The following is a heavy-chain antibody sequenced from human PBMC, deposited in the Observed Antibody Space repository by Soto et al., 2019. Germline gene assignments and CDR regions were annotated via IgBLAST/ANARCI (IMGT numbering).Heavy chain of an antibody. CDR2: ISWNRGSI. D-gene: IGHD2-8*01. J-gene: IGHJ4*02. CDR1: GFTFDDYA. V-gene: IGHV3-9*01. CDR3: AKGTKPMVEYYFDY. Sequence: GGSLRLSCAASGFTFDDYAMHWVRQVPGKGLEWVSGISWNRGSIGYADSVKGRFTISRDNSKNSLYLQMNSLRAEDTALYYCAKGTKPMVEYYFDYWGQGTLVTVSS.